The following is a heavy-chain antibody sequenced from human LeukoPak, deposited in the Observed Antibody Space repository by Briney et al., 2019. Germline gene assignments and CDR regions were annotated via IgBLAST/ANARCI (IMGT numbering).Heavy chain of an antibody. V-gene: IGHV5-51*01. J-gene: IGHJ6*02. Sequence: GESLKISCKGSGYSFTSYWIGWVRQMTGKGLEWMGIIYPGDSDTRYSPSFQGQVTISADKSISTAYLQWSSLKASDTAMYYCARQGSPTVAAYGMDVWGQGTTVTVSS. CDR2: IYPGDSDT. D-gene: IGHD4-23*01. CDR3: ARQGSPTVAAYGMDV. CDR1: GYSFTSYW.